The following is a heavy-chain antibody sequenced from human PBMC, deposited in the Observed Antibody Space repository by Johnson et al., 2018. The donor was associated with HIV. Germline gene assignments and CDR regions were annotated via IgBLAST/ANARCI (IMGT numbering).Heavy chain of an antibody. J-gene: IGHJ3*02. CDR2: VYSGGTT. CDR3: ARDFYAVVATPFIGSAFDI. V-gene: IGHV3-66*01. D-gene: IGHD5-12*01. Sequence: VQLVESGGGLVQPGGSLRLSCAASGFTVSSNYMSWVRQAPGKGLESVSVVYSGGTTHYADSAQGRLTISRDNAKNSLYLQMNSLRAEDTALYYCARDFYAVVATPFIGSAFDIWGQGTMVTVSS. CDR1: GFTVSSNY.